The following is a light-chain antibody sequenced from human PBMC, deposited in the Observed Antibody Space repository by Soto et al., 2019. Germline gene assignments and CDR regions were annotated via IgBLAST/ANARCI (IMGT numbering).Light chain of an antibody. CDR1: QSLVYSDGNTY. Sequence: DVVMTQSPLSLPVTLGQPASISCRSSQSLVYSDGNTYLTWFQQRPGQSPRRLIYKVSNRDAGVPDRFSGSGSGTDFTLKISRVEAEDVGVYYCIQGTHWPQLTFGGGTKVEIK. CDR3: IQGTHWPQLT. V-gene: IGKV2-30*01. J-gene: IGKJ4*01. CDR2: KVS.